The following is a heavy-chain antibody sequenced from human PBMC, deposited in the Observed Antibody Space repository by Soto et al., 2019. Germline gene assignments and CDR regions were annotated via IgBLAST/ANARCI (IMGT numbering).Heavy chain of an antibody. Sequence: PSETLSLTCAVYGGSFSGYYWTWIRQPPGTGLEWIGEINHSGSTNYNPSLKSRVTISVDTSKNQFSLKLTSVTAADTAVYYCAFSSYDSIATAADPWGQGTLVTISS. CDR1: GGSFSGYY. V-gene: IGHV4-34*01. CDR3: AFSSYDSIATAADP. CDR2: INHSGST. D-gene: IGHD2-21*01. J-gene: IGHJ5*02.